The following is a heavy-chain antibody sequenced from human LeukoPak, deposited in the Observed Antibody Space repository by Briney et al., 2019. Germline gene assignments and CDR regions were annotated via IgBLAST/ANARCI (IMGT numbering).Heavy chain of an antibody. J-gene: IGHJ6*03. V-gene: IGHV4-38-2*02. Sequence: SETLSLTCTVSGYSISSGYYWGWIRQPPGKGLEWIGSIYHSGSTYYNPSLKSRVTISVDTSKNQFSLKLSSVTAADTAVYYCAKGGSTSGYYYYYYMDVWGKGTTVTVSS. CDR2: IYHSGST. CDR1: GYSISSGYY. CDR3: AKGGSTSGYYYYYYMDV. D-gene: IGHD2-2*01.